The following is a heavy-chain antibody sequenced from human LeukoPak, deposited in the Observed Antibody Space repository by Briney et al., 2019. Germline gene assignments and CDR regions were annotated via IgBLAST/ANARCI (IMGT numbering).Heavy chain of an antibody. CDR3: ARDGGLQETTLVNNNTGREV. Sequence: ASVKVSCKASGYTFTGYYMHWVRQAPGQGLEWMGWINPNSGGTNYAQKFQGRVTMTRDTSISTAYMELSRLRSDDTAVYYCARDGGLQETTLVNNNTGREVGAKGTRFTVSS. D-gene: IGHD1/OR15-1a*01. V-gene: IGHV1-2*02. J-gene: IGHJ6*04. CDR2: INPNSGGT. CDR1: GYTFTGYY.